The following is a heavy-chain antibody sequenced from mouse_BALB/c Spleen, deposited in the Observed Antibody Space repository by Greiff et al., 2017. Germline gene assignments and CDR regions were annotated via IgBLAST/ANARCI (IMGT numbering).Heavy chain of an antibody. CDR1: GFSLTSYG. V-gene: IGHV2-9*02. Sequence: VKLMESGPGLVAPSQSLSITCTVSGFSLTSYGVHWVRQPPGKGLEWLGVIWAGGSTNYNSALMSRLSISKDNSKSQVFLKMNSLQTDDTAMYYCARGYGNYVGFAYWGQGTLVTVSA. CDR3: ARGYGNYVGFAY. CDR2: IWAGGST. D-gene: IGHD2-10*02. J-gene: IGHJ3*01.